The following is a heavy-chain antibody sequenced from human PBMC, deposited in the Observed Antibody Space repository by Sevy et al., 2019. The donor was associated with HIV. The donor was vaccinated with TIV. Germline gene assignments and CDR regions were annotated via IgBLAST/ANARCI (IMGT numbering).Heavy chain of an antibody. V-gene: IGHV3-30-3*01. Sequence: GGSLRLSCAASGFTFSSYAMHWVHQAPGKGLEWVAVISYDGSNKYYADSVKGRFTISRDNSKNTLYLQMNSLRAEDTAVYYCAREGINRDAFDIWGQGTMVTVSS. CDR3: AREGINRDAFDI. D-gene: IGHD6-13*01. CDR1: GFTFSSYA. J-gene: IGHJ3*02. CDR2: ISYDGSNK.